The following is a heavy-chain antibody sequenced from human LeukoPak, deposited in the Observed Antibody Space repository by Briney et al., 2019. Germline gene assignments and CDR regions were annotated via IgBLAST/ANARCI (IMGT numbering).Heavy chain of an antibody. CDR3: ARGSAVTANNFDF. CDR1: GFTFSNYW. D-gene: IGHD4-11*01. CDR2: IKQDESEK. J-gene: IGHJ4*02. V-gene: IGHV3-7*01. Sequence: GGFLRLSCVVSGFTFSNYWMSWVRQAPGKGLEWVANIKQDESEKYYVDSVKGRFTISRDNAKSSLYLQMNSLRAEDTAVYYCARGSAVTANNFDFWGQGTLVTVSS.